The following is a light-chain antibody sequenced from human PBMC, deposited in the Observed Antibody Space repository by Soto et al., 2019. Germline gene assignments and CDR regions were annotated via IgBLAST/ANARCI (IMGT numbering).Light chain of an antibody. J-gene: IGLJ2*01. CDR3: SSYTSGSTRVV. Sequence: QSALTQPASVSGSPGQSITISCTGTGSDVGGYNYVSWYQQHPGKAPKVMIYDVSKRPSGISNRFSGSKSGNTASLTISGLQIEEEADDYCSSYTSGSTRVVFGGGTKVTVL. CDR1: GSDVGGYNY. V-gene: IGLV2-14*03. CDR2: DVS.